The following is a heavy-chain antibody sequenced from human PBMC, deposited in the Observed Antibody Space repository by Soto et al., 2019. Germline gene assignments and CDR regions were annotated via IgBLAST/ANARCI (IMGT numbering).Heavy chain of an antibody. CDR1: GFTFSSYA. V-gene: IGHV3-23*01. D-gene: IGHD3-3*01. CDR3: ANPPPYYDIWSGFYSRAFYDY. J-gene: IGHJ4*02. CDR2: ISGSGGST. Sequence: SLRLSCAASGFTFSSYAMNWVRQVPGKGLEWVSAISGSGGSTYYADSVKGRFTISRDNSKNSLYLQMSSLRAEDTAVYYCANPPPYYDIWSGFYSRAFYDYWGRGTLVTVSS.